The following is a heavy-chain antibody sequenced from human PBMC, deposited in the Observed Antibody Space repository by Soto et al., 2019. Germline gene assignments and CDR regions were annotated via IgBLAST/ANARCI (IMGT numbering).Heavy chain of an antibody. Sequence: ASVKVSGKASGYTFTGYYMHWVRQAPGQGLEWMGWINPNSGGTNYAQKFQGWVTMTSDTSISTAYMELSRLRSDDTAVYYCARAPYYYDSSGYYYPGGYYFDYWGQGTLVTVSS. V-gene: IGHV1-2*04. CDR2: INPNSGGT. CDR3: ARAPYYYDSSGYYYPGGYYFDY. CDR1: GYTFTGYY. D-gene: IGHD3-22*01. J-gene: IGHJ4*02.